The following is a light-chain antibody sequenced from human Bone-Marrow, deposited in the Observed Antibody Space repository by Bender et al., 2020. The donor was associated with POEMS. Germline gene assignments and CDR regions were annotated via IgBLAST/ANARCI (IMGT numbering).Light chain of an antibody. CDR2: NSD. Sequence: QSVLTQPPSASATPGQRVTISCSRSASDRGTTPINWYQHLPGTAPKLIIYNSDQRPSGVPDRFSGSVDRSSRSASLTISGLKTEDEADYYCQSYDNNNVIFGGGTKLTVL. CDR3: QSYDNNNVI. V-gene: IGLV1-44*01. CDR1: ASDRGTTP. J-gene: IGLJ2*01.